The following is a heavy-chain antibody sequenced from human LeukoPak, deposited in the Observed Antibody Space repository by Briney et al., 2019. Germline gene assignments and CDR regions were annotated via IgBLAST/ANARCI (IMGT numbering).Heavy chain of an antibody. D-gene: IGHD6-13*01. V-gene: IGHV1-69*13. CDR1: GGTFSSYA. J-gene: IGHJ4*02. CDR2: IILIFGTA. Sequence: SVKVSCKASGGTFSSYAISWVRQAPGQGLEWMGGIILIFGTANYAQKFQGRVTITADESTSTAYMELSSLRSEDTAVYYCARAPPDGAAAGNHDYWGQGTLVTVSS. CDR3: ARAPPDGAAAGNHDY.